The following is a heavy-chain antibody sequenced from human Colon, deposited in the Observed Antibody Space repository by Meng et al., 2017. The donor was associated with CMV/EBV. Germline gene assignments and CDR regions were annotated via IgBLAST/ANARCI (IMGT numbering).Heavy chain of an antibody. D-gene: IGHD2-15*01. CDR3: TRDVRPRIVLPWFDP. J-gene: IGHJ5*02. V-gene: IGHV3-21*06. CDR1: GFNLTTFT. CDR2: ISSSSQHI. Sequence: GGSLRLSCEASGFNLTTFTMNWVRQAPGRGLEWIATISSSSQHIFYSDSVKGRFIVSRDNAKNSLSLQLNDMRAEDTAVYYCTRDVRPRIVLPWFDPWGQGTLVTVSS.